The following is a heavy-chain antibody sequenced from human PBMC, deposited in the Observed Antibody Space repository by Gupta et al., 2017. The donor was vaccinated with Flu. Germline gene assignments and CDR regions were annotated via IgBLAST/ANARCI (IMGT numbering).Heavy chain of an antibody. CDR2: INHSGST. D-gene: IGHD2-15*01. Sequence: QVQLQQWGAGLLKLSETLSLTCAVYGGSFSGYYWSWIRQPPGKGLEWIGEINHSGSTNYNPSLKSRVTISVDTSKNQFSLKLSSVTAADTAVYYCARVGYCSGGSCYSARKLRNFDYWGQGTLVTVSS. J-gene: IGHJ4*02. V-gene: IGHV4-34*01. CDR1: GGSFSGYY. CDR3: ARVGYCSGGSCYSARKLRNFDY.